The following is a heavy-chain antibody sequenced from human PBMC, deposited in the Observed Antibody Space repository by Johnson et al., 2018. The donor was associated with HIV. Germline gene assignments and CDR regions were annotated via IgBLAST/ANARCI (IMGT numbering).Heavy chain of an antibody. V-gene: IGHV3-13*01. D-gene: IGHD2-15*01. CDR2: IGTAGDT. J-gene: IGHJ3*02. CDR3: ARAPWVVAAPLPGAFEI. CDR1: GFTFSSYD. Sequence: VQLVESGGGLKQPGGSLRLSCAASGFTFSSYDMHWVRQATGKGLEWVSTIGTAGDTYYPGSVKGRFTISRENAKNSLYLQMNRRRAEDPAVYYCARAPWVVAAPLPGAFEIWGQGTMVTVSS.